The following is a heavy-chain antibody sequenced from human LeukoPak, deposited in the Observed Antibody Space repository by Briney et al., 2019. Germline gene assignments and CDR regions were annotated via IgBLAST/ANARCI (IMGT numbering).Heavy chain of an antibody. CDR1: GFTLRSHW. J-gene: IGHJ4*02. D-gene: IGHD2-15*01. CDR2: TNQDGSDK. V-gene: IGHV3-7*01. Sequence: GGSLRLSCAAAGFTLRSHWMSWIRQAPGKGLEWVANTNQDGSDKQYVDSVKGRFTISRDNAKNSLYPQMDSLRAEDTGLYYCARDHVVDGLVFDYWGQGALVTVSS. CDR3: ARDHVVDGLVFDY.